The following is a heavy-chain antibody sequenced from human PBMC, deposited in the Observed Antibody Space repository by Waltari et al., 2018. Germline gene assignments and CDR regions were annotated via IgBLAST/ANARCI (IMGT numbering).Heavy chain of an antibody. CDR3: ATYIGASIGTAAFDV. CDR1: GGSITSNRHY. CDR2: LSYKGAT. J-gene: IGHJ3*01. V-gene: IGHV4-39*02. D-gene: IGHD5-12*01. Sequence: QLQLQESGPGLGKPSATLSLTCIVSGGSITSNRHYWAWIRQPPGQGLEWIGTLSYKGATYSSPSLKSRVTVSRDTSKNHLSLTLGSVTAADTAVYYCATYIGASIGTAAFDVWGQGTMVTVSS.